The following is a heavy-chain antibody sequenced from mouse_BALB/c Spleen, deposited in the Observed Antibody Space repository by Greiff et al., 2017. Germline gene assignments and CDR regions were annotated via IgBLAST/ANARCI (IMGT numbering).Heavy chain of an antibody. Sequence: EVKLQESGPGLVKPSQSLSLTCSVTGYSITSGYYWNWIRQSPGNKLEWMGYISYDGSNNYNPSLKNRISITRDTSKNQFFLKLNSVTTEDTATYYCARDYYDYDYAMDYWGQGTSVTVSS. CDR1: GYSITSGYY. CDR2: ISYDGSN. CDR3: ARDYYDYDYAMDY. V-gene: IGHV3-6*02. D-gene: IGHD2-4*01. J-gene: IGHJ4*01.